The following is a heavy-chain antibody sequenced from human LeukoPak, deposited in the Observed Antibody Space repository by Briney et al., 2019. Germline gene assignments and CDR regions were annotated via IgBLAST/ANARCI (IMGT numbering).Heavy chain of an antibody. J-gene: IGHJ4*02. Sequence: SETLSLTCAVYGGSLSGYYWSWIRQPPGKGLEWIGEINHSGSTNYNPSLKSRVTISVDTSKNQFSLKLSSVTAADTAVYYCALAGIAAAGELDYWGQGTLVTVSS. CDR3: ALAGIAAAGELDY. D-gene: IGHD6-13*01. CDR2: INHSGST. V-gene: IGHV4-34*01. CDR1: GGSLSGYY.